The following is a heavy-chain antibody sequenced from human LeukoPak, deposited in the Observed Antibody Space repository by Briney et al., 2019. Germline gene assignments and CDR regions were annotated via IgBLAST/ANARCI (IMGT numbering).Heavy chain of an antibody. CDR1: GFTFDDYG. V-gene: IGHV3-20*04. J-gene: IGHJ6*02. Sequence: AGGSLRHSCAASGFTFDDYGMSWVRQAPGKGLEWVSGINWNGGSTGYADSVKGRFTISRDNAKNSLYLQMNSLRAEDTALYYCARDGRRYCSGGSCYTYYYYGMDVWGQGTTVTVSS. D-gene: IGHD2-15*01. CDR3: ARDGRRYCSGGSCYTYYYYGMDV. CDR2: INWNGGST.